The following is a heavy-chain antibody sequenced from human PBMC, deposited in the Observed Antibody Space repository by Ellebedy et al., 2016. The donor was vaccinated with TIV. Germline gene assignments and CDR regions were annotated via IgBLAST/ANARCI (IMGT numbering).Heavy chain of an antibody. CDR1: GGSISSSSYY. CDR2: IYYSGST. D-gene: IGHD5-24*01. CDR3: ARERRDGYGAKY. J-gene: IGHJ4*02. V-gene: IGHV4-39*07. Sequence: SETLSLXXTVSGGSISSSSYYWGWIRQPPGKGLEWIGNIYYSGSTYYPSLESRVTISVDTSKNQFSLNLSSVTAADTAVYYCARERRDGYGAKYWGQGTLVTVSS.